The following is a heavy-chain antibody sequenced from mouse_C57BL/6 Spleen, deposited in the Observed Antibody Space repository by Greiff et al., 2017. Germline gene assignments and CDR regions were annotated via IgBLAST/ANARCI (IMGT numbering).Heavy chain of an antibody. Sequence: EVQLVESGGGLVQPGGSLKLSCAASGFTFSDYYMYWVRQTPERRLEWVAYISNGGGSTYYPDTFKGRFTISRDNAKNTLYLQMSRLKSEDTAMYYCARPDYDGTAWFAYWGQGTLVTVSA. CDR2: ISNGGGST. D-gene: IGHD2-4*01. J-gene: IGHJ3*01. V-gene: IGHV5-12*01. CDR1: GFTFSDYY. CDR3: ARPDYDGTAWFAY.